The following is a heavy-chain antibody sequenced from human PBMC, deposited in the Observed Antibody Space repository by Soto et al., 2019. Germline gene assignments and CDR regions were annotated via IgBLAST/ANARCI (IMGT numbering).Heavy chain of an antibody. J-gene: IGHJ5*02. V-gene: IGHV1-18*01. CDR3: ARAYSPGLFDP. CDR1: GYTFTSYG. Sequence: QVKLVQSGAEVKKPGASVKVSCKASGYTFTSYGIIWVRQAPGQGLEWMGWISANNGNTKYAQNFQGRVTMTTDTSTSTAYMELRILRSYDTAVYYCARAYSPGLFDPWGQGTLVPVSS. D-gene: IGHD2-15*01. CDR2: ISANNGNT.